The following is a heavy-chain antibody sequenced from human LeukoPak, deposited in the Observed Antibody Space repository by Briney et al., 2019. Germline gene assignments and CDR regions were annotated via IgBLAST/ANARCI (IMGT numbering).Heavy chain of an antibody. J-gene: IGHJ5*02. Sequence: ASVKVSCKTSGYTFNIYYVQWVRQAPGQGLEWMGVIHPNDGGTTYAQKFQGRIIMTSDTSTSTIYMELSSLRSEDTAVYYCARGDIDHWGEGTLVTVSS. CDR3: ARGDIDH. CDR1: GYTFNIYY. D-gene: IGHD2-15*01. CDR2: IHPNDGGT. V-gene: IGHV1-46*02.